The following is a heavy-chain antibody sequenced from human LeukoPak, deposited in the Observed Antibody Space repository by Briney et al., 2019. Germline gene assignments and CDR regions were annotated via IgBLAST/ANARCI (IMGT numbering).Heavy chain of an antibody. J-gene: IGHJ4*02. V-gene: IGHV4-39*01. Sequence: SETVSLTCIVSGGSISSSSHNWGWIRQPPGKGLEWIGSIYYSGTTYCNPSLKSRLTISVDTSKNQFSLKLSSVTAVDTAVYYCARHDRIIASPLVWGQGILVTVSS. CDR3: ARHDRIIASPLV. CDR1: GGSISSSSHN. CDR2: IYYSGTT. D-gene: IGHD6-13*01.